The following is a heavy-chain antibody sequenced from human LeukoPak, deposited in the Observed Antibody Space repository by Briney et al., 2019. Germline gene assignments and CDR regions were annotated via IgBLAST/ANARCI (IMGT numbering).Heavy chain of an antibody. CDR2: IYPGDSDT. CDR3: ARRVTLTGEIDY. CDR1: GYTFTTYW. D-gene: IGHD3-10*01. J-gene: IGHJ4*02. V-gene: IGHV5-51*01. Sequence: GESLKISCQGSGYTFTTYWIGWVRQMPGKGLEWMGIIYPGDSDTRYSPSFQGQVTISADKSISTAYLQWSSLKALDTAMYYCARRVTLTGEIDYWGQGTPVTVSS.